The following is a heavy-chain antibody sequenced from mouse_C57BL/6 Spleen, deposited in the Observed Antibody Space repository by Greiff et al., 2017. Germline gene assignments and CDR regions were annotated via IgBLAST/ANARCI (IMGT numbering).Heavy chain of an antibody. D-gene: IGHD2-4*01. CDR1: GFSLTRYG. CDR3: ARSTMITRYFDY. CDR2: IWRGGST. J-gene: IGHJ2*01. V-gene: IGHV2-5*01. Sequence: QVQLQQSGPGLVQPSQSLSITCTVSGFSLTRYGVPWVRQSPGKGLEWLGVIWRGGSTDYNAAFMSSLGITEDNSKRQVVLKMNSLQADDTAIYCSARSTMITRYFDYWGQGTTRTVSS.